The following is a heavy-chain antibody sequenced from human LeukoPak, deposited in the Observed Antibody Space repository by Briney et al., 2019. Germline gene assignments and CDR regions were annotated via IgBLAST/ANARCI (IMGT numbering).Heavy chain of an antibody. CDR2: IIPIFGTA. CDR3: ARARHYYDSSATADY. V-gene: IGHV1-69*13. J-gene: IGHJ4*02. Sequence: SVKVSCKASGGTFSSYAISWVRQAPGQGLEWMGGIIPIFGTANYAQKFQGRVTITADESTSTAYMELSSLRSEDTAAYYCARARHYYDSSATADYWGQGTLVTVSS. CDR1: GGTFSSYA. D-gene: IGHD3-22*01.